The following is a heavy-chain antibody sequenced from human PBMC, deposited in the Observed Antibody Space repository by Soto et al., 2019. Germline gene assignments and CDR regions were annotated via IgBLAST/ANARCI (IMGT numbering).Heavy chain of an antibody. CDR3: ARDLYPLAYYFDF. V-gene: IGHV1-18*04. D-gene: IGHD2-8*01. J-gene: IGHJ4*02. Sequence: ASVKVSCKASGYTSTNHGISWVRQAPGQGLEWLGWISGRNGNTKYAQRLKGRVTMTADTSTSTAYMELRSLRSDDTAVYYCARDLYPLAYYFDFWGQGTLVTVSS. CDR2: ISGRNGNT. CDR1: GYTSTNHG.